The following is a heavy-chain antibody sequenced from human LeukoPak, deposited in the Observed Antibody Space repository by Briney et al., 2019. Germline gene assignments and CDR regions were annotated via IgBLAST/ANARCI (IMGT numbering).Heavy chain of an antibody. CDR3: ARGAYYYDSSGPYYFDY. J-gene: IGHJ4*02. CDR1: GFTFSTYT. Sequence: PGRSLRLSCAASGFTFSTYTMHWVRQAPGKGLEYVSAISYKGGSTYYANSVKGRFTISRDNSKNTLYLQMGSLRAEDMAVYYCARGAYYYDSSGPYYFDYWGQGTLVTVSS. V-gene: IGHV3-64*01. D-gene: IGHD3-22*01. CDR2: ISYKGGST.